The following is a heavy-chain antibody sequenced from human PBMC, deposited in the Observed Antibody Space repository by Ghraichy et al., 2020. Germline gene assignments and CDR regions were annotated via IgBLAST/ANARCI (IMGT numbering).Heavy chain of an antibody. CDR1: GYTFSTYA. Sequence: ASVKVSCKASGYTFSTYAISWVRQAPGRGLEWVGWISAYNGNTDYAQKLQGRVTMTTDTSTNTAYMELRSLRSDDKAVYYCARHGNSGYDSWWWFDSWGQGTLVTVS. CDR3: ARHGNSGYDSWWWFDS. D-gene: IGHD5-12*01. CDR2: ISAYNGNT. V-gene: IGHV1-18*01. J-gene: IGHJ5*01.